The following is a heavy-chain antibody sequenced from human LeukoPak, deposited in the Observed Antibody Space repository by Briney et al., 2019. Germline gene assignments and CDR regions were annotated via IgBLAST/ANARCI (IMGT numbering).Heavy chain of an antibody. D-gene: IGHD3-10*01. J-gene: IGHJ3*02. V-gene: IGHV3-53*01. Sequence: GGSLRLSCAASGFALSTYWMHWVRQAPGKGLEWVSVIYSGGSTYYADSVKGRFTISRDNSKNTLYLQINSLRAEDTAVYYCARDGRGDGVPAENAFAIWGQGTMVTVSS. CDR3: ARDGRGDGVPAENAFAI. CDR1: GFALSTYW. CDR2: IYSGGST.